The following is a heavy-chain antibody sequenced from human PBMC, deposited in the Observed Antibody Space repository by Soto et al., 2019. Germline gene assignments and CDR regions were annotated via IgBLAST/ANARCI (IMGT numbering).Heavy chain of an antibody. CDR3: ARGYYGSGSYSDHYYGMDV. CDR2: IIPIFGTA. Sequence: GASVKVSCKASGGTFSSYAISWVRQAPGQGLEWMGGIIPIFGTANYAQKFQGRVTITADESTSTAYMELSSLRSEDTAVYYCARGYYGSGSYSDHYYGMDVWGQGTTVTVSS. V-gene: IGHV1-69*13. J-gene: IGHJ6*02. CDR1: GGTFSSYA. D-gene: IGHD3-10*01.